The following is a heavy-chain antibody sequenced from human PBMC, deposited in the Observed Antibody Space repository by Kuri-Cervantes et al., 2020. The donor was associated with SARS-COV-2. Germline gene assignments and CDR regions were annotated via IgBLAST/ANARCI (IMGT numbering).Heavy chain of an antibody. CDR3: AKALSGCAGDCPTR. Sequence: GGSLRLSCAASGFTFSNYGMHCVRQAPGKGLEWVALVSYGGSYKYYAGSVRGRFTISRDNSNKTVYLQMNSLRTEDTAVYYCAKALSGCAGDCPTRWGQGTLVTVSS. CDR2: VSYGGSYK. D-gene: IGHD2-21*01. J-gene: IGHJ4*02. V-gene: IGHV3-30*18. CDR1: GFTFSNYG.